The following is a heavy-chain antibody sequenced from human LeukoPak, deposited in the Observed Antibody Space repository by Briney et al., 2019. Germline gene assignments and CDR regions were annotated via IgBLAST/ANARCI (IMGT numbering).Heavy chain of an antibody. CDR2: ISGSGGST. D-gene: IGHD6-13*01. V-gene: IGHV3-23*01. CDR3: AKDSGYSSSWYGGPFDY. Sequence: GGSLRLSCAASGFTFSSYAMSWVRQAPGKGLEWVSAISGSGGSTYYADSVKGRFTISRDNSKNTLYLQMNSLRAEDTAVYYCAKDSGYSSSWYGGPFDYWGQGTLVTVSS. J-gene: IGHJ4*02. CDR1: GFTFSSYA.